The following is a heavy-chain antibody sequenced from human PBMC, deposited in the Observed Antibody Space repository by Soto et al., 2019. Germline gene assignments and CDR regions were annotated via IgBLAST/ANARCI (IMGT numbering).Heavy chain of an antibody. CDR2: ISAYNGNT. CDR3: ARETRSNWLNP. V-gene: IGHV1-18*01. J-gene: IGHJ5*02. Sequence: ASVKVSCKASGYTFTSYGISWVRQAPGQGLEWMGWISAYNGNTNYAQKFQGRVTLTTDTSTSTAYMELGSLTSDDTAVYYCARETRSNWLNPWGQGTLVTVSS. CDR1: GYTFTSYG.